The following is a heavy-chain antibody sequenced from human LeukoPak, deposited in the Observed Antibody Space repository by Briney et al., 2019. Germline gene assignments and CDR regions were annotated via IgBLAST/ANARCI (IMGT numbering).Heavy chain of an antibody. CDR1: GFTFSSYG. D-gene: IGHD3-3*01. CDR3: ARPTSYDFWSGYTN. Sequence: PGGSLRLSCAASGFTFSSYGMHWVRQAPGKGLEWVAVISYDGSNKYYADSVKGRFTISRDNSKNTLYLQMNSLRAEDTAVYYCARPTSYDFWSGYTNWGQGTLVTVSS. CDR2: ISYDGSNK. V-gene: IGHV3-30*03. J-gene: IGHJ4*02.